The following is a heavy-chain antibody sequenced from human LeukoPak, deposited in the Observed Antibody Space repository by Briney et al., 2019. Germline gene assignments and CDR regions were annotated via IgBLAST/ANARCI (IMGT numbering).Heavy chain of an antibody. J-gene: IGHJ4*02. D-gene: IGHD3-10*01. CDR3: ARTKVRGVIPSDQDC. CDR1: GSTFTSYG. V-gene: IGHV1-18*01. CDR2: ISAYNGNT. Sequence: ASVKVSCKASGSTFTSYGISWVRQAPGQGLEWMGWISAYNGNTNYAQKLQGRVTMTTDTSTSTAYMELRSLRSDDTAVYYCARTKVRGVIPSDQDCWGQGTLVTVSS.